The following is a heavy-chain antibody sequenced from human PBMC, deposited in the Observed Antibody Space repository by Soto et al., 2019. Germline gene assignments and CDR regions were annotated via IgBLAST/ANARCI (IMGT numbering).Heavy chain of an antibody. CDR2: ISGSGGST. Sequence: EVQLLESGGGLVQPGGSLRLSCAASGFTFSSYAMRWVRQAPGKGLEWVSAISGSGGSTYYADSVKGRFTISRDNSKNTLYLQMNSLRAEDTAVYYCAKDPGIAVAEGDYWGQGTLVTVSS. D-gene: IGHD6-19*01. J-gene: IGHJ4*02. CDR3: AKDPGIAVAEGDY. CDR1: GFTFSSYA. V-gene: IGHV3-23*01.